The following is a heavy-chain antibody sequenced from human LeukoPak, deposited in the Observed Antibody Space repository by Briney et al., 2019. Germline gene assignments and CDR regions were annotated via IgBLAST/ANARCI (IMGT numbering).Heavy chain of an antibody. CDR3: ARVETITGTTDYYYGMDV. Sequence: GASVKVSCKASGYTFTSYDINWVRQATGQGLEWMGWMNPNSGNTGYAQKFQGRVTMTRNTSISTAYMEPSSLRSEDTAVYYCARVETITGTTDYYYGMDVWGQGTTVTVSS. D-gene: IGHD1-20*01. J-gene: IGHJ6*02. V-gene: IGHV1-8*01. CDR1: GYTFTSYD. CDR2: MNPNSGNT.